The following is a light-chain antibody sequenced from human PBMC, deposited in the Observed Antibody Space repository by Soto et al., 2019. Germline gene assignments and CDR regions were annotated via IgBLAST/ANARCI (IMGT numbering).Light chain of an antibody. CDR1: TSDVGGYNY. V-gene: IGLV2-14*01. CDR2: DVS. Sequence: QSVLTQPASVSGSPGQSITISCTGTTSDVGGYNYVSWFQQHPDKAPKLIIYDVSDRPSGVSNRFSSAKSGNTASMTIFGLQAEDEADFLCSSYTSSTSSDVFGAGTKVTVL. J-gene: IGLJ1*01. CDR3: SSYTSSTSSDV.